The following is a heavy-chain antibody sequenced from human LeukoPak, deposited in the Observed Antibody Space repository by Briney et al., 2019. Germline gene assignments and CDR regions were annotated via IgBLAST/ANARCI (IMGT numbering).Heavy chain of an antibody. CDR1: GFTLSNAW. V-gene: IGHV3-23*01. J-gene: IGHJ4*02. Sequence: PGGSLRLSCAASGFTLSNAWMNWVRQAPGKGLEWVSGIIPSGHTTYYADSVRGRFTISRDNSRNTLYLQMNSLRAEDTAVYYCAKDDRWLQFCCWGQGTLVTVSA. D-gene: IGHD5-24*01. CDR2: IIPSGHTT. CDR3: AKDDRWLQFCC.